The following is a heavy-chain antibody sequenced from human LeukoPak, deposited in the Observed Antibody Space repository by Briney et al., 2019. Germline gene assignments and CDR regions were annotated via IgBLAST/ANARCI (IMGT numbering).Heavy chain of an antibody. CDR1: GFRFSSYD. CDR3: AKEGSGWYYLDY. V-gene: IGHV3-30*02. J-gene: IGHJ4*02. D-gene: IGHD6-19*01. Sequence: GGSLRLSCAASGFRFSSYDIHWVRQAPGKELEWVTFIESDGTKEYYADSVKGRFTISRDNSKNTVYVQMNTLRAEDTAVYYCAKEGSGWYYLDYWGQGTVVTVSS. CDR2: IESDGTKE.